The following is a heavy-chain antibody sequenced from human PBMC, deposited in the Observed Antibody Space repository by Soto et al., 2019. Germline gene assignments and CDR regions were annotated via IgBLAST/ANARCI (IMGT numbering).Heavy chain of an antibody. D-gene: IGHD1-26*01. CDR2: INPSGGST. V-gene: IGHV1-46*01. J-gene: IGHJ4*02. CDR3: ARVDGGGNYAIDY. CDR1: GDTFTSYY. Sequence: ASVKVSCKASGDTFTSYYMHWVRQAPGQGLEWMGIINPSGGSTNYAQKFQGRVTMTRDTSTSTVYMELSSLRSEDTAVYYCARVDGGGNYAIDYWGQGTLVTVSS.